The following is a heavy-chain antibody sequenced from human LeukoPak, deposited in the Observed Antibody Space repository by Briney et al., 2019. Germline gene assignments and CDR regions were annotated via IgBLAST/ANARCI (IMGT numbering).Heavy chain of an antibody. J-gene: IGHJ5*02. V-gene: IGHV1-2*02. CDR1: GYTVTGYY. CDR2: INPNSGGT. CDR3: ARDKERGVIAAAGST. D-gene: IGHD6-13*01. Sequence: ASVKVSCKASGYTVTGYYMHWVRQAPGQGLEWMGWINPNSGGTNYAQTFQGRVTMTRDTSISTAYMELSRLRSDDTAVYYCARDKERGVIAAAGSTWGQGTLVTVSS.